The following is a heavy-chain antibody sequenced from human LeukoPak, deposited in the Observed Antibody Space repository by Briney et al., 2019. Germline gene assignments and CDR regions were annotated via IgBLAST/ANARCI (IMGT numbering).Heavy chain of an antibody. V-gene: IGHV4-34*01. CDR2: INHSGST. Sequence: PSETLSLTCAVYGGSFSGYYWSLIRQPPGKGLEWIAEINHSGSTNYNPSLKSRVTISVDTSKNQFSLKLSSVTAADTAVYYCARGGTYYDYVWGSYRLYYFDYWGQGTLVTVSS. J-gene: IGHJ4*02. CDR3: ARGGTYYDYVWGSYRLYYFDY. CDR1: GGSFSGYY. D-gene: IGHD3-16*02.